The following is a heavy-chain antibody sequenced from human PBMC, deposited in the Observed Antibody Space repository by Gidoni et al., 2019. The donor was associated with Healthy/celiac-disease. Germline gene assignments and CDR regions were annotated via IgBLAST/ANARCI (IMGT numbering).Heavy chain of an antibody. CDR3: ARDIYDSSGYYRPYAFDI. CDR2: INPNSGGT. V-gene: IGHV1-2*02. Sequence: QVQLVQSGAEVKKPGASVKVSCKASGYTFTGYYMHWVRQAPGHGLEWMGWINPNSGGTNYAQKFQGRVTMTRDTSISTAYMELSRLRSDDTAVYYCARDIYDSSGYYRPYAFDIWGQGTMVTVSS. CDR1: GYTFTGYY. J-gene: IGHJ3*02. D-gene: IGHD3-22*01.